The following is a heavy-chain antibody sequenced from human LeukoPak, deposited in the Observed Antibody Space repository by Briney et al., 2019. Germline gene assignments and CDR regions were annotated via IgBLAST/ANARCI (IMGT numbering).Heavy chain of an antibody. CDR1: GFNFRSYA. V-gene: IGHV4-59*01. CDR3: ARGTSDSWEGWFDT. J-gene: IGHJ5*02. CDR2: ISYSGNT. Sequence: PGGSLRLSCAASGFNFRSYAMHWVRQAPGKGLEWIGYISYSGNTNYSPSLKSRVTISVDTSKNRFSLKVNSVTAADTAVYYCARGTSDSWEGWFDTWGQGTLVTVSS. D-gene: IGHD6-13*01.